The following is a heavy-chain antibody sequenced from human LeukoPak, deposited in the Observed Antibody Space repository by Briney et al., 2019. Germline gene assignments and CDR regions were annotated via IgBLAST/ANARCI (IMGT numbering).Heavy chain of an antibody. D-gene: IGHD3-22*01. Sequence: GASVKVSCKASGYTFTGYYMHWVRQAPGQGLEWMGWINPNSGGTNHAQKFQGRVTMTRDTSISTAYMELSRLRSDDTAVYYCARSYDSSGYFDYWGQGTLVTVSS. J-gene: IGHJ4*02. CDR2: INPNSGGT. V-gene: IGHV1-2*02. CDR3: ARSYDSSGYFDY. CDR1: GYTFTGYY.